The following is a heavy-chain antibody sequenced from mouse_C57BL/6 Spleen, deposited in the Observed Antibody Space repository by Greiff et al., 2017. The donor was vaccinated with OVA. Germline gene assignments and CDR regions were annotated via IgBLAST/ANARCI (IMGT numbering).Heavy chain of an antibody. CDR3: ARPEGDGYSNPFAY. V-gene: IGHV1-81*01. CDR1: GYTFTSYG. Sequence: QVQLQQSGAELARPGASVKLSCTASGYTFTSYGISWVKQRTGQGLEWIGEIDPGSGNTYYNEKFKGKATLTADTSSSTAYMELRSLTSEDSAVYFCARPEGDGYSNPFAYWGQGTLVTVSA. D-gene: IGHD2-3*01. CDR2: IDPGSGNT. J-gene: IGHJ3*01.